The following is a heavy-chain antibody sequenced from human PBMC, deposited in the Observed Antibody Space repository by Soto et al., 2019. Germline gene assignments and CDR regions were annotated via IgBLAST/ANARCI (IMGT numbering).Heavy chain of an antibody. Sequence: EVQLLESGGGLVQAGGSLRVSCAASGFTFRSYAMNWVRQAPGKGLEWVSAMSGSGNSKYYADSVKGRFTISRDNSKNTLYLQMNSLRAEDTAVYYCAQDRQGVVPDACTVWGQGTLVTVSS. CDR2: MSGSGNSK. D-gene: IGHD2-2*01. CDR3: AQDRQGVVPDACTV. V-gene: IGHV3-23*01. CDR1: GFTFRSYA. J-gene: IGHJ4*02.